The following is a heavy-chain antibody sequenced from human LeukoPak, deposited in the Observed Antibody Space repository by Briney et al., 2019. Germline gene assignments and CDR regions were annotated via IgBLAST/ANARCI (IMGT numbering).Heavy chain of an antibody. CDR1: GYSFTSYW. CDR2: IYPGDSDT. V-gene: IGHV5-51*01. CDR3: ARIGPQYYYDSSGSFDY. Sequence: GESLKISCKGSGYSFTSYWIGWVRQMPGKGLERMGIIYPGDSDTRYSPSFQGQVTISADKSISTAYLQWSSLKASDTAMYYCARIGPQYYYDSSGSFDYWGQGTLVTVSS. D-gene: IGHD3-22*01. J-gene: IGHJ4*02.